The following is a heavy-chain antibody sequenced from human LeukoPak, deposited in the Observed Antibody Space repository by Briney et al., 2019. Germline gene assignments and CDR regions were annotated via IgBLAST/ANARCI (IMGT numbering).Heavy chain of an antibody. J-gene: IGHJ6*03. CDR1: GLTFTTYG. V-gene: IGHV3-23*01. CDR2: IGDTGVKT. CDR3: AGIPKRHSGEFGGWFYFYYMDV. Sequence: GGSLRLSCAASGLTFTTYGMSWVRQAPGKGLEWVSFIGDTGVKTVHAESVKGRFFISRDNSRNTVYLQMNSLRAEDTAVYFCAGIPKRHSGEFGGWFYFYYMDVWGKGTTVTVAS. D-gene: IGHD3-16*01.